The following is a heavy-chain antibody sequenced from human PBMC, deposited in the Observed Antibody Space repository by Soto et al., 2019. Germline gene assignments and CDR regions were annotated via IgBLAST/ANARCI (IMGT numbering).Heavy chain of an antibody. V-gene: IGHV4-59*08. CDR2: IYYSGST. CDR3: ARYSSGWGLFDY. CDR1: GGSISSYY. Sequence: PSETLSLTCTVSGGSISSYYWSWIRQPPGKGLEWAGYIYYSGSTNYNPSLKSRVAISVDTSKNHFSLKLSSVTAADTAVYYCARYSSGWGLFDYWGQGTLVTVSS. D-gene: IGHD6-19*01. J-gene: IGHJ4*02.